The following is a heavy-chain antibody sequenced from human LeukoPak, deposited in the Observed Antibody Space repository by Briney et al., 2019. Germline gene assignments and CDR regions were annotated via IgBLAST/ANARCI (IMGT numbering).Heavy chain of an antibody. CDR1: GFTFSSYS. CDR3: AKSEQPGAFDI. J-gene: IGHJ3*02. D-gene: IGHD6-13*01. CDR2: ISSSSSSYI. V-gene: IGHV3-21*04. Sequence: PGGSLRLSCAASGFTFSSYSMNWVRQAPGKGLEWVSSISSSSSSYIYYADSVKGRFTISRDNSKNTLYLQMNSLRAEDTAVYYCAKSEQPGAFDIWGQGTMVTVSS.